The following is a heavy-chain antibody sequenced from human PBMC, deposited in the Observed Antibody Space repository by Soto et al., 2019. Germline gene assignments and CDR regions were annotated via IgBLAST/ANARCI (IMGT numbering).Heavy chain of an antibody. CDR2: TYYRSNWYT. V-gene: IGHV6-1*01. CDR3: ARGSYYSGWV. CDR1: GGSVSSTSTA. Sequence: SQTLSLTCAISGGSVSSTSTAWSWIRQSPSRGLEWLGRTYYRSNWYTDYAVSVKSRITISPDTSKNQFSLQLNSVTPEDTAVYYCARGSYYSGWVWGQGTLVTVSS. D-gene: IGHD6-19*01. J-gene: IGHJ4*02.